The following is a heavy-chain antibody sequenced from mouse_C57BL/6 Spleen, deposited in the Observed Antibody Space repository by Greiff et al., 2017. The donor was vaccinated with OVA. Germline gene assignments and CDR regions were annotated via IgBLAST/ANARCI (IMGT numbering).Heavy chain of an antibody. V-gene: IGHV1-53*01. J-gene: IGHJ3*01. CDR3: ARPNWDVGWFAD. Sequence: QVQLQQSGTELVKPGASVKLSCKASGYTFTSYWMHWVKQRPGQGLEWIGNINPSNGGTNYNEKFKSKATLTVDKSSSTAYMQLSSLTSEDSAVYYCARPNWDVGWFADWGQGTLVTVSA. D-gene: IGHD4-1*02. CDR1: GYTFTSYW. CDR2: INPSNGGT.